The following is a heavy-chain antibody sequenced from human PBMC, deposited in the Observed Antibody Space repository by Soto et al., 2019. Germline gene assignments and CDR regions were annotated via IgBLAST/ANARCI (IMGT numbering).Heavy chain of an antibody. CDR3: ARVPDSSSWTSYGMDV. CDR1: GFTFSSYE. D-gene: IGHD6-13*01. Sequence: EVQLVESGGGLVQPGGSLRLSCAASGFTFSSYEMNWVRQAPGKGLEWVSYISSSGSTIYYADSVKCRFTIYRDNAKNSLYLQMNSLRAEDTAVYYCARVPDSSSWTSYGMDVWGQGTTVTVSS. CDR2: ISSSGSTI. J-gene: IGHJ6*02. V-gene: IGHV3-48*03.